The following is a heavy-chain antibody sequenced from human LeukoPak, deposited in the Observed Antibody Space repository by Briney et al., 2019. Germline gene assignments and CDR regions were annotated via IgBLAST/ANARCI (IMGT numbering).Heavy chain of an antibody. CDR3: ARDEGSSSWYGGLDY. D-gene: IGHD6-13*01. CDR2: INSRSNYI. V-gene: IGHV3-21*01. Sequence: KPGGSLRLSCAASGFTFSTYSMNWVRQAPGKGLEWVSSINSRSNYIYYADSVKGRFTISRDNAKNSLYLQMNSLRAEGTAVYYCARDEGSSSWYGGLDYWGQGALVTVSS. J-gene: IGHJ4*02. CDR1: GFTFSTYS.